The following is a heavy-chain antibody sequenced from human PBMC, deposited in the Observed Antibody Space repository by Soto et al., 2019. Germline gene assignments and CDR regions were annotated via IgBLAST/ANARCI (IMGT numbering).Heavy chain of an antibody. V-gene: IGHV3-33*01. CDR3: ARGRTGTTYYYYGMDD. Sequence: QVQLVESGGGVVQPGRSLRLSCAASGFTFSRYGMHWVRQAPGMGLEWVAVIWYDGSNKYYADSVKGRFTISRDNSKNTLYLQMNSLRAEVTAVYYCARGRTGTTYYYYGMDDWGQGTTVTVSS. J-gene: IGHJ6*02. CDR2: IWYDGSNK. CDR1: GFTFSRYG. D-gene: IGHD1-1*01.